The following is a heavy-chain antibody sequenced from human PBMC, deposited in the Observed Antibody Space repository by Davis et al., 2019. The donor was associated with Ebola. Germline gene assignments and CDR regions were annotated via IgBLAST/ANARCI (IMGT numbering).Heavy chain of an antibody. V-gene: IGHV3-11*04. CDR1: GFTFSDYY. Sequence: GESLKISCAASGFTFSDYYMSWIRQAPGKGLEWVSYISSSGSTIYYADSVKGRFTISRDNAKNSLYLQMNSLRDEDTAVYYCARDRYYYGSGSYGDWGQGTLVTVSS. D-gene: IGHD3-10*01. CDR2: ISSSGSTI. J-gene: IGHJ4*02. CDR3: ARDRYYYGSGSYGD.